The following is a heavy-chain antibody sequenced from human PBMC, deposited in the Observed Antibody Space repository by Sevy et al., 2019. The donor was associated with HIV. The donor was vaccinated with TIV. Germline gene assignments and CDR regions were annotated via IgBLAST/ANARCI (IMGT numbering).Heavy chain of an antibody. J-gene: IGHJ5*02. CDR3: ARVGGCSSTSCFAYWFDP. CDR2: IKQDGSEK. D-gene: IGHD2-2*01. CDR1: GFTFSSYW. Sequence: GGSLRLSCAASGFTFSSYWMSWVRQAPGKGLEWVANIKQDGSEKYYVDSVKGRFTISRDNAKNSLYLQMNSLRAEDTAVCYCARVGGCSSTSCFAYWFDPWGQGTLVTVSS. V-gene: IGHV3-7*03.